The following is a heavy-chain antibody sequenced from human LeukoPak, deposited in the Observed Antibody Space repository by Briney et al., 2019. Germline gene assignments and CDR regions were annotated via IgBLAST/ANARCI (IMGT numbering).Heavy chain of an antibody. Sequence: GGSLRLSCAASGFTFNTYAMSWVRQAPGKGLEWVSAISHTSEYTYHADSVKGRFTISRDNSKNTLYLQMNSLRAEDTAMYYCAKGSSAGRPYYFDYWGQGTLVTVSS. V-gene: IGHV3-23*01. CDR3: AKGSSAGRPYYFDY. D-gene: IGHD3-10*01. J-gene: IGHJ4*02. CDR2: ISHTSEYT. CDR1: GFTFNTYA.